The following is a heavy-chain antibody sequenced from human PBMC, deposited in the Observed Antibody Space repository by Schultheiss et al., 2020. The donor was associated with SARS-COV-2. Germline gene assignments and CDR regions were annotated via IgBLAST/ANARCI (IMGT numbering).Heavy chain of an antibody. D-gene: IGHD2-15*01. CDR1: GFSLSTSGMC. V-gene: IGHV2-70*12. CDR2: IDWDDDK. CDR3: AHLIGYCSGGSCYGGTRFDP. Sequence: SGPTLVKPTQTLTLTCTFSGFSLSTSGMCVSWIRQPPGKALEWLALIDWDDDKYYSTSLKTRLTISKDTSKNQVVLTMTNMDPVDTATYYCAHLIGYCSGGSCYGGTRFDPWGQGTLVTVSS. J-gene: IGHJ5*02.